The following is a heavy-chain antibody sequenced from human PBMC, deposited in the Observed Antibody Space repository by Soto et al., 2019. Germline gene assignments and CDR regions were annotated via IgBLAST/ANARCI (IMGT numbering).Heavy chain of an antibody. CDR1: GFTFSSYA. Sequence: GGSLRLSCAASGFTFSSYAMSWVRQAPGKGLEWVSAISGSGGSTYYADSVKGRFTISRDNSKNTLYLQMNSLRAEDTAVYYCASDWGATDAFDIWGQGTMVTVSS. CDR3: ASDWGATDAFDI. V-gene: IGHV3-23*01. CDR2: ISGSGGST. J-gene: IGHJ3*02. D-gene: IGHD3-16*01.